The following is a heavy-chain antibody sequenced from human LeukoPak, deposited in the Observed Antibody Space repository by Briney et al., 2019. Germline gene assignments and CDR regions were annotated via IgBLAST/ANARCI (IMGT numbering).Heavy chain of an antibody. CDR3: AKDQWLQH. D-gene: IGHD6-19*01. CDR2: ISWNSGSI. CDR1: GFTFDDYA. Sequence: GGSLRLSCAASGFTFDDYAVHWVRQAPGKGLEWVSGISWNSGSIGYADSVKGRFTISRDNAKNSLYLQMNSLRAEDTALYYCAKDQWLQHWGQGTLVTVSS. V-gene: IGHV3-9*01. J-gene: IGHJ1*01.